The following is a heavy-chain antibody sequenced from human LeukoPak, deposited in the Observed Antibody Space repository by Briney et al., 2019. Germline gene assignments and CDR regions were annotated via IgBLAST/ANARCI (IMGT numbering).Heavy chain of an antibody. J-gene: IGHJ4*02. D-gene: IGHD4-17*01. Sequence: GGSLRLSCAASAFTFRSYAMHWVRQAPGKGLEWVAVISYDGSNKYYADSVKGRFTISRDNSKNTLYLQMNSLRAEDTAVYYCARETGGAIGSTDFDYWGQGTLVTVSS. CDR2: ISYDGSNK. CDR1: AFTFRSYA. CDR3: ARETGGAIGSTDFDY. V-gene: IGHV3-30*19.